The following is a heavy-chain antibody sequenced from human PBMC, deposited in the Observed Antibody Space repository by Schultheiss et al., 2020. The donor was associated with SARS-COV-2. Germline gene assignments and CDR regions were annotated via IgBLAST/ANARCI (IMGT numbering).Heavy chain of an antibody. V-gene: IGHV4-61*01. J-gene: IGHJ5*02. Sequence: SETLSLTCTVSGGSVSSGSYYWSWIRQPPGKGLEWIGYIYYSGSTNYNPSLKSRVTMSVDTSKNQFSLKLSSVTAADTAVYYCARRVRYFDWLSRNWFDPWGQGTLVTVSS. D-gene: IGHD3-9*01. CDR1: GGSVSSGSYY. CDR3: ARRVRYFDWLSRNWFDP. CDR2: IYYSGST.